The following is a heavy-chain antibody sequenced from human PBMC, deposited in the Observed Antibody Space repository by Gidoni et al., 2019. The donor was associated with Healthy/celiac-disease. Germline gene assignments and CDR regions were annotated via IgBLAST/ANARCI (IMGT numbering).Heavy chain of an antibody. Sequence: EVQLLESGGGLVQPGGSLRLSCAASGVTFSSYAMSWVRQAPGKGLEWVSAISGSGGSTYYADSVKGRFTISRANSKNTLYLQMNSLRAEDTAVYYCAKVMLPRYYYYGMDVWGQGTTVTVSS. CDR2: ISGSGGST. V-gene: IGHV3-23*01. CDR1: GVTFSSYA. D-gene: IGHD2-8*01. CDR3: AKVMLPRYYYYGMDV. J-gene: IGHJ6*02.